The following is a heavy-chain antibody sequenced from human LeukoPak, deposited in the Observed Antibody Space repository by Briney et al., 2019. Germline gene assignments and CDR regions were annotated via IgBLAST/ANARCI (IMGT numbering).Heavy chain of an antibody. CDR3: ARLQYYDFWSGPDY. J-gene: IGHJ4*02. CDR2: ISSSSSTI. CDR1: GFTFSSYS. Sequence: PGGSLRLSCAASGFTFSSYSMNWVRQAPGKGLEWVSYISSSSSTIYYADSVKGRFTISRDNAKKSLYLQMNSLRAEDTAVYYCARLQYYDFWSGPDYWGQGTLVTVSS. D-gene: IGHD3-3*01. V-gene: IGHV3-48*01.